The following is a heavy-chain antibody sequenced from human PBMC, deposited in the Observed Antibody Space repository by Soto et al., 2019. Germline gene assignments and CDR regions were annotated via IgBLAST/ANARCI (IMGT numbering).Heavy chain of an antibody. J-gene: IGHJ6*03. D-gene: IGHD2-15*01. Sequence: GGSLRLSCAASGFTISSYGMHWVRQAPGKGLEWVAVISYDGSNKYYADSVKGRFTISRDNSKNTLYLQMNSLRAEDTAVYYCAKARGYCSGGSCYYYYMDVLGKGTTVTVSS. V-gene: IGHV3-30*18. CDR2: ISYDGSNK. CDR1: GFTISSYG. CDR3: AKARGYCSGGSCYYYYMDV.